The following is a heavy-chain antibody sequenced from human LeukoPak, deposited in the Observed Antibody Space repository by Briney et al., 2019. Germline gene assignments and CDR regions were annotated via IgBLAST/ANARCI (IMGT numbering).Heavy chain of an antibody. CDR3: ARPKSYCSGGNCYPEYFQH. D-gene: IGHD2-15*01. CDR2: IYSGDSDT. Sequence: GESLKISCKASGYSFPTYWIGWVRQMPGKGLEWMGIIYSGDSDTRYSPSFQGQVTISADKSISTAYLQWSSLKASDTAIYYCARPKSYCSGGNCYPEYFQHWGQGTLVTVSS. V-gene: IGHV5-51*01. J-gene: IGHJ1*01. CDR1: GYSFPTYW.